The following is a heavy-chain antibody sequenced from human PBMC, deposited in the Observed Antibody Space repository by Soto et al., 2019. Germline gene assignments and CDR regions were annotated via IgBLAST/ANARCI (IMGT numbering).Heavy chain of an antibody. CDR3: ARGPSYCSGASCQRGVLYYFDY. CDR1: GGSFSGYY. Sequence: QVQLQQWGAGLLKPSETLSLTCAVYGGSFSGYYWSWIRQPPGKGLEWVGEINHSGSTNYNPSLKSRVTISVDTTKKQFSLKLSSVTAADTAVYYCARGPSYCSGASCQRGVLYYFDYWGQGTLVTVSS. V-gene: IGHV4-34*01. CDR2: INHSGST. J-gene: IGHJ4*02. D-gene: IGHD2-15*01.